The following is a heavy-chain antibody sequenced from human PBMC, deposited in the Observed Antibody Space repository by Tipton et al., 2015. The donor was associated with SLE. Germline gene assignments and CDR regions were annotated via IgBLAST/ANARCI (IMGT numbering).Heavy chain of an antibody. V-gene: IGHV4-59*07. CDR3: AAKGKEVIASLDY. J-gene: IGHJ4*02. D-gene: IGHD2-21*01. Sequence: TLSLTCTVSGGSISSYYWSWIRQPPGKGLEWIGYIYYSGSTNYNPSLKSRVTISVDTSKNQFSLKLSSVTAADTAVYYCAAKGKEVIASLDYWGQGTLVTVSS. CDR1: GGSISSYY. CDR2: IYYSGST.